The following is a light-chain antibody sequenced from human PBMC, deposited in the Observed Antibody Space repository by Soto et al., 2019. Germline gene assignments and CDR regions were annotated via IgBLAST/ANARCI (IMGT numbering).Light chain of an antibody. J-gene: IGKJ4*01. CDR2: DAS. CDR3: QQYNNWPLT. V-gene: IGKV3-15*01. CDR1: QSVSSN. Sequence: EIVMTQSPATLSVSPGERATLSCRASQSVSSNLAWYQQKPGQTPRLLIYDASSRATGIPARFSGSGSGTDFTLTISSLQSEDFAVYYWQQYNNWPLTCGGGTNVEIK.